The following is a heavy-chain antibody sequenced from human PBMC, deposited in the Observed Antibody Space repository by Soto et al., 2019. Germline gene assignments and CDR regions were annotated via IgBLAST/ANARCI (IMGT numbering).Heavy chain of an antibody. D-gene: IGHD2-2*01. J-gene: IGHJ6*02. CDR2: ISAYNGNT. CDR3: SRVRGDIVGGPAATPYYYYGMAV. CDR1: GYTFTSYG. V-gene: IGHV1-18*01. Sequence: QVQLVQSGAEVKKPGASVKVSCKASGYTFTSYGISWVRQAPGQGLEWMGWISAYNGNTNYAQKLQGRVTMTTDTATRRAYMELRSLRSDAAAVYYFSRVRGDIVGGPAATPYYYYGMAVWGQGTTVTVSS.